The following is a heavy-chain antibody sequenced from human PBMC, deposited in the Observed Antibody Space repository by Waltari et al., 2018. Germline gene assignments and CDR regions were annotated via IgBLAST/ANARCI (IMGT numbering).Heavy chain of an antibody. CDR3: VRVNDYGGNPRYYYYGLDV. V-gene: IGHV3-53*01. CDR1: GFTVSSNY. Sequence: ELHLVESGGGLIQPGGSLRLSCVASGFTVSSNYMRWVRQAPGKGVEWVSVIYSGGRTYYVDSVKGRFTISRDNSKNTLYLQMNSLRVEDTAVYYCVRVNDYGGNPRYYYYGLDVWGQGTTVTVSS. J-gene: IGHJ6*02. D-gene: IGHD4-17*01. CDR2: IYSGGRT.